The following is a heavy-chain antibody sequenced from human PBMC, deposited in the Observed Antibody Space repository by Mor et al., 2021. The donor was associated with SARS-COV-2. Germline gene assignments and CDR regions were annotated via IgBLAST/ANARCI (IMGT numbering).Heavy chain of an antibody. CDR1: SYW. Sequence: SYWMSWVRQAPGKGLEWVANMNHDGSEKYYVDSVKGRLTISRDNAEISLLLQMDSLRVEDTAVYYCARADAPGTVDYWGLG. CDR2: MNHDGSEK. D-gene: IGHD6-13*01. J-gene: IGHJ4*02. CDR3: ARADAPGTVDY. V-gene: IGHV3-7*04.